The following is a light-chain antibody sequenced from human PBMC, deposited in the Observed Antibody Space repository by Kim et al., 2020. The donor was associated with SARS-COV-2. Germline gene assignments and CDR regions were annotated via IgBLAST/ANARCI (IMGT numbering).Light chain of an antibody. V-gene: IGLV3-1*01. CDR2: HDS. J-gene: IGLJ2*01. Sequence: SYELTQPPSVSVSPGQTASITCSGDKVGDEYVSWYQQKPGQSPVMVIYHDSKRPSGTPERFSGSNSGNTATLTISGTQAMDEADYYCQAWDSSGVFGGGTQLTVL. CDR3: QAWDSSGV. CDR1: KVGDEY.